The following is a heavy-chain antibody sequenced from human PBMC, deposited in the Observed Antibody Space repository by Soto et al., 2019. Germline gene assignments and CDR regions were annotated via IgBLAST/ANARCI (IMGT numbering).Heavy chain of an antibody. Sequence: QLQLQESGPGLVKPSETLSLTCTVSGDSISTSSYYWDWIRQPPGKGLEWIGSIYSSGTTYYNSSLKSRVTISVDTSKNQFSLKLNSLTAADTAVYYCASLGTGPWGRGTLVTVSS. V-gene: IGHV4-39*01. J-gene: IGHJ2*01. CDR3: ASLGTGP. D-gene: IGHD1-1*01. CDR1: GDSISTSSYY. CDR2: IYSSGTT.